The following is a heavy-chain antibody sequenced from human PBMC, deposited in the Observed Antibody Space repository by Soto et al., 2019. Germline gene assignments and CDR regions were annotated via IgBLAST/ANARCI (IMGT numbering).Heavy chain of an antibody. CDR1: GGTFSSYA. V-gene: IGHV1-69*13. CDR2: IIPIFGTA. CDR3: ARAFIAVAGSEYYYYGMDV. Sequence: SVKVSCKASGGTFSSYAISWVRQAPGQGLEWMGGIIPIFGTANYAQKFQGRVTITADESTSTAYMELSSLRSEDTAVYYCARAFIAVAGSEYYYYGMDVWGQGTTVTVSS. D-gene: IGHD6-19*01. J-gene: IGHJ6*02.